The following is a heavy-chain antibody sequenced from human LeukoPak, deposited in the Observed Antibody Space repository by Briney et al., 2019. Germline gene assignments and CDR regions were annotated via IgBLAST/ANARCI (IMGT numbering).Heavy chain of an antibody. V-gene: IGHV3-7*01. CDR3: ARDNGGNSNFDY. Sequence: GGSLRLSCAASGFTFSSYAMSWVRQGQGKGLEWVATINQDGGGEYYVDSVKGRFTISRDNAKNSLYLQMNSLRAEDTAVYYCARDNGGNSNFDYWGQGTLVTVFS. D-gene: IGHD4-23*01. CDR2: INQDGGGE. CDR1: GFTFSSYA. J-gene: IGHJ4*02.